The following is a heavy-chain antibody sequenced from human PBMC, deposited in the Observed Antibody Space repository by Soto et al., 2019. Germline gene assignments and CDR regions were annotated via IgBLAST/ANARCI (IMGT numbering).Heavy chain of an antibody. J-gene: IGHJ4*02. CDR2: IYPRDSDT. CDR1: GFNFTTYY. Sequence: GESLKISCNTSGFNFTTYYIAWVRQLPGKALEWMGVIYPRDSDTMYSPSFGGQVTISVDKSISTAYLQWSSLKASDTAMYFCGRRVFHDIFSPTYYFDFWGQGTLVTVSS. CDR3: GRRVFHDIFSPTYYFDF. D-gene: IGHD3-9*01. V-gene: IGHV5-51*01.